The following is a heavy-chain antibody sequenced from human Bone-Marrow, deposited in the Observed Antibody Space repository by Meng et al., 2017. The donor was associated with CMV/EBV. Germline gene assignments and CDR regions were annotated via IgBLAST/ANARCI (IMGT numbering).Heavy chain of an antibody. D-gene: IGHD2-2*01. CDR2: IIPIFGTA. CDR3: ARYQLLAESQYYFGY. CDR1: GGTFSSYA. V-gene: IGHV1-69*05. J-gene: IGHJ4*02. Sequence: SVKVSCKASGGTFSSYAISWVRQAPGQGLEWMGGIIPIFGTANYAQKFQGRVTITTDESTSTAYMELSSLRSEDTAVYYCARYQLLAESQYYFGYWGQGTLVTVSS.